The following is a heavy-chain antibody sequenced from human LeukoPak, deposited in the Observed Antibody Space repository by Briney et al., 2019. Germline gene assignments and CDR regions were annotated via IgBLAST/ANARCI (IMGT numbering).Heavy chain of an antibody. J-gene: IGHJ4*02. CDR3: AREFGSGWDY. V-gene: IGHV4-39*07. CDR2: IYYSGST. D-gene: IGHD6-19*01. Sequence: SETLSLTCTVSGGSISSSSYYWGWIRQPPGKGLEWIGSIYYSGSTYYNPSLKSRVTISVDTSKNQFSLKLSSVTAADTAVYYCAREFGSGWDYWGQGTLVTVSS. CDR1: GGSISSSSYY.